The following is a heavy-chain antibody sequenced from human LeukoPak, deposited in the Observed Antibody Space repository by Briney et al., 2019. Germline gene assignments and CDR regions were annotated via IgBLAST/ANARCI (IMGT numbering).Heavy chain of an antibody. CDR2: INHSGST. CDR1: GGSFSGYY. V-gene: IGHV4-34*01. Sequence: SETQSLTCAVYGGSFSGYYWSWIRQPPGKGLEWIGEINHSGSTNYNPSLKSRVTISVDTSKNQFSLKLSSVTAADTAVYYCASVGRGSGSYRPPDYWGQGTLVTVSS. J-gene: IGHJ4*02. CDR3: ASVGRGSGSYRPPDY. D-gene: IGHD3-10*01.